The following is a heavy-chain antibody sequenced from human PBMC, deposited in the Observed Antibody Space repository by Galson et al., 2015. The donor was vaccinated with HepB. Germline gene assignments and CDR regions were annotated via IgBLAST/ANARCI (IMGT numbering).Heavy chain of an antibody. Sequence: SVKVSCKASGYPFTGYHIHWVRQAPGQGLQWMGWINSRGGGTTYAQKFQGRVTMTRDVSIYTAYMELSTLRSDDTAVYYCARQSSPAQDGWNWGENSWFDSWGQGTPVYVSS. CDR3: ARQSSPAQDGWNWGENSWFDS. CDR1: GYPFTGYH. J-gene: IGHJ5*01. D-gene: IGHD1-7*01. CDR2: INSRGGGT. V-gene: IGHV1-2*02.